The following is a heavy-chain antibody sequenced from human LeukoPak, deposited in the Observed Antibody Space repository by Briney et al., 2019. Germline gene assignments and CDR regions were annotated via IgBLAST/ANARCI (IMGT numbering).Heavy chain of an antibody. D-gene: IGHD3-3*01. Sequence: ASVKVFCKASGYTFTSYDINWVRQATGQGFEWMGWMNPNSGNTGYAQKFQGRVTMTRNTSISTAYMELSSLRSEDTAVYYCARDGYDFWSGYYVNWFDPWGQGTLVTVSS. CDR1: GYTFTSYD. V-gene: IGHV1-8*01. CDR3: ARDGYDFWSGYYVNWFDP. J-gene: IGHJ5*02. CDR2: MNPNSGNT.